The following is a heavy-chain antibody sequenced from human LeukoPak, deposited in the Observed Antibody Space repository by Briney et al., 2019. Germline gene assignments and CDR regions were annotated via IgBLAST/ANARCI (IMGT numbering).Heavy chain of an antibody. CDR1: GFTFSSYS. Sequence: GGSLRLSCAASGFTFSSYSMNWVRQAPGKGLEWVSSISSSSSYIYYADSVKGRFTISRDNAKNSLYLQMNSLRAEDTAAYYCARFWAAAGNDAFDIWGQGTMVTVSS. CDR3: ARFWAAAGNDAFDI. J-gene: IGHJ3*02. D-gene: IGHD6-13*01. V-gene: IGHV3-21*01. CDR2: ISSSSSYI.